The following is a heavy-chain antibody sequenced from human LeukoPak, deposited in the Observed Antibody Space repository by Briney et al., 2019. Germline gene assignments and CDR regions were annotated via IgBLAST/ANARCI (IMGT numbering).Heavy chain of an antibody. CDR2: ISAYNGNT. CDR1: GYTFTSYG. Sequence: ASVKVSCKASGYTFTSYGISWVRQAPGQGLGWMGWISAYNGNTNYAQKLQGRVTMTTDTSTSTAYMELRSLRSDDTAVYYCARDTIWSGYYAPGYYYGMDVWGQGTTVTVSS. V-gene: IGHV1-18*01. D-gene: IGHD3-3*01. J-gene: IGHJ6*02. CDR3: ARDTIWSGYYAPGYYYGMDV.